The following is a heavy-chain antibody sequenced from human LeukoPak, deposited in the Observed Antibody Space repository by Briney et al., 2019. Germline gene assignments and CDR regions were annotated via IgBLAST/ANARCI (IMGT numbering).Heavy chain of an antibody. J-gene: IGHJ4*02. Sequence: ASVKVSCKASGYTFTSYYMHWVRLAPGQGLEWMGIINPSGGSTSYAQKFQGRVTMTRDMSTSTVYMELSSLRSEDTAVYYCARLYLPATRFDYWGQGTLVTVSS. CDR1: GYTFTSYY. CDR2: INPSGGST. V-gene: IGHV1-46*01. CDR3: ARLYLPATRFDY. D-gene: IGHD5-24*01.